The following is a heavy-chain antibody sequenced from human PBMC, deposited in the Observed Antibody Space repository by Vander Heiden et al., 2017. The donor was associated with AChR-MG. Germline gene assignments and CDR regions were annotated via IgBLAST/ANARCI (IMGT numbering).Heavy chain of an antibody. D-gene: IGHD6-6*01. CDR1: GYTLTGYD. Sequence: HVQLAQSGAEVKKPGASVKVSCNASGYTLTGYDMHWGRQAPGQGLEWMGWINPNGGGTNYAQKVQGRVTMTRDTSISTAYMELSRRRSDDTAVYYWARSGAARAGYYFDYWCQGTLVTVSS. CDR3: ARSGAARAGYYFDY. V-gene: IGHV1-2*02. CDR2: INPNGGGT. J-gene: IGHJ4*02.